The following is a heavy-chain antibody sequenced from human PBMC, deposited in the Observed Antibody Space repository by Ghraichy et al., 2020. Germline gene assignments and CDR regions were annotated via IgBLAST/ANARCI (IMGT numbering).Heavy chain of an antibody. CDR3: ARGGTVTPFDY. V-gene: IGHV4-59*01. CDR1: GGSISSYY. J-gene: IGHJ4*02. D-gene: IGHD4-17*01. Sequence: SETLSLTCTVSGGSISSYYWSWIRQPPGKGLEWIGYIYYSGSTNYNPSLKSRVTISVDTSKNQFSLKLSSVTAADTAVYYCARGGTVTPFDYWGQGTLVTVSS. CDR2: IYYSGST.